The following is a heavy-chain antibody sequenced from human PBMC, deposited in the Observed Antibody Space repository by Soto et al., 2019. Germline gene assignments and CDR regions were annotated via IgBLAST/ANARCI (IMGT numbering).Heavy chain of an antibody. J-gene: IGHJ2*01. D-gene: IGHD4-4*01. CDR1: GFTFSSYA. CDR3: ARRNSGWYFDL. Sequence: EVQLLESGGGLVQPGGSLRLSCAASGFTFSSYAMNWVRQAPGKGLEWVSAISGSGDSTYYADSVKGRFTISRDNSENTLYLQMNSLRAEDTAVYYCARRNSGWYFDLWGRGTLVTVSS. CDR2: ISGSGDST. V-gene: IGHV3-23*01.